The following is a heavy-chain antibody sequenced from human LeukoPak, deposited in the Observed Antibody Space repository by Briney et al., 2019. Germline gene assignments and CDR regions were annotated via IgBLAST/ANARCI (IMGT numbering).Heavy chain of an antibody. CDR2: IYHSGST. D-gene: IGHD4-11*01. J-gene: IGHJ4*02. Sequence: PSETLSLTCAVSGYSISSGYYWGWIRQPPGKGLEWIGSIYHSGSTYYNPSLKSRVTISVDTSKNQFSLKLSSVTAADTAVYYCARHVYSNYYFDYWGQRTLVTVSS. CDR1: GYSISSGYY. CDR3: ARHVYSNYYFDY. V-gene: IGHV4-38-2*01.